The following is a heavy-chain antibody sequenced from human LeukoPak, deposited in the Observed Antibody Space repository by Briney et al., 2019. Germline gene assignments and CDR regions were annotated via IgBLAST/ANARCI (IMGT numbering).Heavy chain of an antibody. CDR1: GFTFSSYA. Sequence: PGGSLLLSCGASGFTFSSYAMSWVRQAPGKGLEWVSAISGSGGSTYYAGSVKGRFTISRDNSKNTVYLQMNSLRAEDTALHYCAKHRILQGVIMDYYFDDWGQGTLVTVSS. V-gene: IGHV3-23*01. J-gene: IGHJ4*02. CDR3: AKHRILQGVIMDYYFDD. D-gene: IGHD3-10*01. CDR2: ISGSGGST.